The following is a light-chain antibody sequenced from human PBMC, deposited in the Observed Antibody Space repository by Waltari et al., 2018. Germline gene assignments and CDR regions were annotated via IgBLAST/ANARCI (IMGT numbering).Light chain of an antibody. CDR3: QQRSNRPLT. CDR2: DAS. V-gene: IGKV3-11*01. J-gene: IGKJ4*01. CDR1: QSVGSY. Sequence: EIVFTQSPATLSLSPGERATLSCMASQSVGSYLAWYQQKPGQAPRLLIYDASNRATGIPARFSGSGSGTDFTLTISSLEPEDFAIYYCQQRSNRPLTFGGGTKVEIK.